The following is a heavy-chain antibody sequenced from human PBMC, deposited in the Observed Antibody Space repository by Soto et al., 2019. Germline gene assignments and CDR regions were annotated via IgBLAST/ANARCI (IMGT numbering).Heavy chain of an antibody. CDR1: GGSFSGYY. D-gene: IGHD3-10*01. CDR2: INHSGST. CDR3: ARRLYGSGNYNWFDP. J-gene: IGHJ5*02. Sequence: QVQLQQWGAGLLKPSETLSLTCAVYGGSFSGYYWSWIRQPPGKGLEWIGEINHSGSTNYSPSLKSRVTISVDTSKNQFSLKLSSVTAADTAVYYCARRLYGSGNYNWFDPWGQGTLVTVSS. V-gene: IGHV4-34*01.